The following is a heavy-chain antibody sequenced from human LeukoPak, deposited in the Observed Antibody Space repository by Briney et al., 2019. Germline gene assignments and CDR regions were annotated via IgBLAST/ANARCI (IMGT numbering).Heavy chain of an antibody. CDR2: ISYDGSNK. Sequence: PGRSLRLSCAASGFIFSSYGMHWVRQAPGKGLEWVAVISYDGSNKYYADSVKGRFTISRDNSKNTLYLQMNSLRAEDTAVYYCRGIVGATTFDYWGQGTLVTVSS. CDR1: GFIFSSYG. V-gene: IGHV3-30*03. D-gene: IGHD1-26*01. J-gene: IGHJ4*02. CDR3: RGIVGATTFDY.